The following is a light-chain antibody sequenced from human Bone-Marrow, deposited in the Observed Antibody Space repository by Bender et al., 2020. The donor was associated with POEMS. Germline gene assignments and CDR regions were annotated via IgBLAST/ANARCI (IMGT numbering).Light chain of an antibody. Sequence: QSVLTQPPSASGTPGQRVTISCSGGSSNIGAHAVNWYQQLPGSAPNLLIFGNSNRPSGVPDRFSGSKSGTSASLAITGLQAEDEADYYCCSYARGYSVVFGGGTKVTVL. CDR1: SSNIGAHA. V-gene: IGLV1-40*01. J-gene: IGLJ2*01. CDR2: GNS. CDR3: CSYARGYSVV.